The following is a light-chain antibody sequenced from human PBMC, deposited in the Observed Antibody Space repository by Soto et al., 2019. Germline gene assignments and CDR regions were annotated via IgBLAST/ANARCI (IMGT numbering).Light chain of an antibody. J-gene: IGKJ4*01. CDR3: QQRSNWPRLT. Sequence: ETLMTQSPATLSVSPGDRAALSCKASQSVHNFLAWYQQKPGQAPRLLIYDASNRATGIPARFSGSGSGTDFTLTISSLEPEDFAVYYCQQRSNWPRLTFGGGTKVDIK. V-gene: IGKV3-11*01. CDR1: QSVHNF. CDR2: DAS.